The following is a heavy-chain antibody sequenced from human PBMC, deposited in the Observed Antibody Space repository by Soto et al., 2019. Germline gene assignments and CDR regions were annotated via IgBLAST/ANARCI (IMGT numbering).Heavy chain of an antibody. V-gene: IGHV3-23*01. J-gene: IGHJ6*03. D-gene: IGHD1-1*01. CDR2: LGGNGFTT. CDR3: AKALRPIWIFFYYMDV. CDR1: GFTFGSYA. Sequence: EVQLLESGGGLVQPGGSLRLSCVVSGFTFGSYAMSWVRQAPEKGPEWVAILGGNGFTTYYADSVKGRFTISGDKSKSTLFLQTNSLRADDTGVYYCAKALRPIWIFFYYMDVWGRGTAVTVSS.